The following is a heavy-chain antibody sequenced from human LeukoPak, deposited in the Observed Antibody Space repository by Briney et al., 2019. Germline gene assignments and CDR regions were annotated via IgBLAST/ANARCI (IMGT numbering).Heavy chain of an antibody. CDR3: ARHYCSGGTCYSFDN. CDR2: IYHSGST. CDR1: GGSINSYY. V-gene: IGHV4-59*08. D-gene: IGHD2-15*01. J-gene: IGHJ4*02. Sequence: SETLSLTCTVSGGSINSYYWRWIRQPPGKGLEWIGYIYHSGSTNYNPSLKSRVTISVDTSKNQFSLKLTSVTAADTAVYYCARHYCSGGTCYSFDNWGQGTLVTVSS.